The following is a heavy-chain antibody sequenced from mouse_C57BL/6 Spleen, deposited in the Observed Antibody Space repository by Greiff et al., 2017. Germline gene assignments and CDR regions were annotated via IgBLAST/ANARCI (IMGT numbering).Heavy chain of an antibody. J-gene: IGHJ3*01. D-gene: IGHD2-4*01. V-gene: IGHV1-15*01. CDR1: GYTFTDYE. CDR2: IDPETGGT. Sequence: VQLQQSGAELVRPGASVTLSCKASGYTFTDYEMHWVKQTPVHGLEWIGAIDPETGGTAYNQKFKGKAILTADKSSSTAYMELRSLTSEDSAVYYCTRGGIYYDYRAWFAYWGQGTLVTVSA. CDR3: TRGGIYYDYRAWFAY.